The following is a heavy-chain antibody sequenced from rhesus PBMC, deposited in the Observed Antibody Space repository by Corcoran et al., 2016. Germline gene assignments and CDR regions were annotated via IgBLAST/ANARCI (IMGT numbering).Heavy chain of an antibody. CDR1: VAPIADTYY. D-gene: IGHD1-32*01. V-gene: IGHV4-143*01. CDR2: VCGWSEST. J-gene: IGHJ5-1*01. CDR3: ARDDGAFNRFDV. Sequence: QVQLQGSGPGLVQPSEPLSLPCSVSVAPIADTYYSTGSRTSPGKGLYWNGGVCGWSESTYYTPSRKNRVTISKDTSKNQFSLKVSSVTAADTAVFYCARDDGAFNRFDVWGPGVLVTVSS.